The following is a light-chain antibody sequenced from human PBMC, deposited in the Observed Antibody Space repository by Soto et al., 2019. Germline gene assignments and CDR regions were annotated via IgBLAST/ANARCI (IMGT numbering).Light chain of an antibody. CDR1: QSISDT. CDR2: GAS. CDR3: QQRSNRLPIT. V-gene: IGKV3-15*01. Sequence: EIVMTQSPATLSVSPGGRATLSCRASQSISDTLAWYQQKPGQAPRLLIHGASTRATGFPARFSGSGSGTDFTLTISSLEPEDFAVYYCQQRSNRLPITFGQGTRLEIK. J-gene: IGKJ5*01.